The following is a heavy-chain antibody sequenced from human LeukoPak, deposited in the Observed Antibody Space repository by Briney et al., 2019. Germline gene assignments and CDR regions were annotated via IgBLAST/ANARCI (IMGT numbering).Heavy chain of an antibody. V-gene: IGHV4-30-2*01. CDR1: GCSISSGGYY. CDR2: IYHSGST. Sequence: PSQTLSLTCTVSGCSISSGGYYWSWIRQPPGKGLEWIGYIYHSGSTNYNPSLKSRVTISVDKSKNQFSLKLSSVTAADTAVYYCARIAAAGNALNWFDPWGQGTLVTVSS. J-gene: IGHJ5*02. D-gene: IGHD6-13*01. CDR3: ARIAAAGNALNWFDP.